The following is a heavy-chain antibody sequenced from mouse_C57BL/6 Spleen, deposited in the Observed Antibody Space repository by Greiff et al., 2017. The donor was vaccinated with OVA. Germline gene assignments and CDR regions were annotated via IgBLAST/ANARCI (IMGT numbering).Heavy chain of an antibody. V-gene: IGHV3-6*01. CDR2: ISYDGSN. Sequence: ESGPGLVKPSQSLSLTCSVTGYSITSGYYWNWIRQFPGNKLEWMGYISYDGSNNYNPSLRNRISITRDTSKNQFFLKLNAVTTEDTATYYSVRKCYYYGSSYWYFDVWGTGTTVTVSS. J-gene: IGHJ1*03. CDR1: GYSITSGYY. D-gene: IGHD1-1*01. CDR3: VRKCYYYGSSYWYFDV.